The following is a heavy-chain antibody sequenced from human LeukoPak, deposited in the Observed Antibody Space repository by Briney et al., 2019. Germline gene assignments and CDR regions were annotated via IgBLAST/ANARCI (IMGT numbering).Heavy chain of an antibody. CDR1: GFTITSYA. J-gene: IGHJ4*01. V-gene: IGHV3-23*01. Sequence: GGSLRLSCAASGFTITSYAMSWVRQAPGKGLEWVSAISNSGGTTHYADSVKGRFTISRDNSKDTLYLRMNSLRAEDTAVYYYATYGSGIYYKKVFDYWGHGTLVTVSS. D-gene: IGHD3-10*01. CDR3: ATYGSGIYYKKVFDY. CDR2: ISNSGGTT.